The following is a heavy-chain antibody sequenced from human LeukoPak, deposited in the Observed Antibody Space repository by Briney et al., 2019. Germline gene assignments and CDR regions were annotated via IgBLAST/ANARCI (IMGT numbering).Heavy chain of an antibody. Sequence: GGSLRLSCAASGFIFSDYYMSWIRQAPGKGLEWVSYMSSSGNTTHYADSVKGRFTISRDNAKNSLYMQMNSLRAEDTAVYYCARSGWNMNYYYYMDVWGKGTTVTVSS. CDR1: GFIFSDYY. D-gene: IGHD1/OR15-1a*01. CDR2: MSSSGNTT. CDR3: ARSGWNMNYYYYMDV. V-gene: IGHV3-11*01. J-gene: IGHJ6*03.